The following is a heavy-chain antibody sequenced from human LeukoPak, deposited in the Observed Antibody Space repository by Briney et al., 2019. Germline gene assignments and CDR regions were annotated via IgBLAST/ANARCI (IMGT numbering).Heavy chain of an antibody. CDR3: ARDKGGYSSSSVPANWFDP. CDR2: INPSGGST. J-gene: IGHJ5*02. D-gene: IGHD6-6*01. Sequence: ASVKVSCKASGYTFTSYYMHWVRQAPGQGLEWMGIINPSGGSTSYAQKFQGRVTMSRDTSTSTVYMELSSLRSEDTAVYYCARDKGGYSSSSVPANWFDPWGQGTLVTVSS. CDR1: GYTFTSYY. V-gene: IGHV1-46*01.